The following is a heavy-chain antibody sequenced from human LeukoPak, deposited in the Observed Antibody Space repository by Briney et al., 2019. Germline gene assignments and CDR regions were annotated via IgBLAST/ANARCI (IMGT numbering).Heavy chain of an antibody. J-gene: IGHJ3*02. CDR3: ARAWGVGAPNAFDI. Sequence: SVKVSCKASGGTFSSYAISWVRQAPGQGLEWMGGIIPIFGTANYAQKFQGRVTITADESTSTAYMELSSLRSEDTAVYYCARAWGVGAPNAFDIWGQGTMVTVSS. CDR1: GGTFSSYA. D-gene: IGHD1-26*01. V-gene: IGHV1-69*13. CDR2: IIPIFGTA.